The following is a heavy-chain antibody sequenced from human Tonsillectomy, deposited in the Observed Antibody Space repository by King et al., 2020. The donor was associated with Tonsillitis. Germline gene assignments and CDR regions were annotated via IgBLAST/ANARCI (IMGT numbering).Heavy chain of an antibody. CDR2: IRSDGSNI. D-gene: IGHD6-13*01. Sequence: VQLVESGGGVVQTGGSLRLSCAASGFTFSNYGMHWVRQAPGKGLEWVALIRSDGSNIYYVDSVKGRFTVSRDNFKNTLYLQMNSLRAEDTAVYYCAKDLGRSWVTGYFDYWGQGALVTVPS. V-gene: IGHV3-30*02. CDR3: AKDLGRSWVTGYFDY. CDR1: GFTFSNYG. J-gene: IGHJ4*02.